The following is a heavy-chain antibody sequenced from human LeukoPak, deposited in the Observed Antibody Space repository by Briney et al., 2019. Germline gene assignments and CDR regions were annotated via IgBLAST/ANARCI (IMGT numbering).Heavy chain of an antibody. D-gene: IGHD4-23*01. J-gene: IGHJ4*02. CDR2: IIPIFGTA. V-gene: IGHV1-69*05. CDR1: GGTFSSYA. CDR3: ARVDGGNSVFDY. Sequence: SVKVSFKASGGTFSSYAISWVRQAPGQGLEWMGRIIPIFGTANYAQKFQGRVTINKDESTSTAYMELSSLGSDDPGVYSCARVDGGNSVFDYWGQGTLVTVSS.